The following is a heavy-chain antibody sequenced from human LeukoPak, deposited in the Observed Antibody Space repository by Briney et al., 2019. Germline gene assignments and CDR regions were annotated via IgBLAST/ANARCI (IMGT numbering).Heavy chain of an antibody. D-gene: IGHD3-3*01. CDR3: ARSYYDFWSGYANLDY. CDR1: GGSFSGYY. CDR2: INHSGST. Sequence: SETLSLTCAVYGGSFSGYYWSWIRQPPGKGLEWIGEINHSGSTNYNPSLKSRVTISVDTSKNQFSLKLSSVTAADTAVYYCARSYYDFWSGYANLDYWGQGTLVTVSS. J-gene: IGHJ4*02. V-gene: IGHV4-34*01.